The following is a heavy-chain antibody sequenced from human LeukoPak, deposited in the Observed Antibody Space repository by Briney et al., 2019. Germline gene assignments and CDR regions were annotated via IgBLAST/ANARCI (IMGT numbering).Heavy chain of an antibody. CDR2: IYTSGST. Sequence: PSETLSLTCTVSGDSINNYYWSWIRQAAGKGLEWIGRIYTSGSTNYNPSLKSRVTVSVDTSKNQFSLKLSSVTVADTAVYYCARGFTMVRGPYGWFDPMGPGSPGHRLL. CDR1: GDSINNYY. CDR3: ARGFTMVRGPYGWFDP. V-gene: IGHV4-4*07. D-gene: IGHD3-10*01. J-gene: IGHJ5*02.